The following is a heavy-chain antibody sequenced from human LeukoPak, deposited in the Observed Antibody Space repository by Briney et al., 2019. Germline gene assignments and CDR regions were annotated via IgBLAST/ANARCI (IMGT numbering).Heavy chain of an antibody. CDR3: ARDPEYYDFWSGYNRPLYPSSSHDY. Sequence: PGRSLRLSCAASGFTFSSYAMHWVRQAPGKGLEWVAVISYDGSNKYYADSVKGRFTISRDNSKNTLYLQMNSLRAEDTAVYYCARDPEYYDFWSGYNRPLYPSSSHDYWGQGTLVTVSS. CDR2: ISYDGSNK. CDR1: GFTFSSYA. V-gene: IGHV3-30-3*01. D-gene: IGHD3-3*01. J-gene: IGHJ4*02.